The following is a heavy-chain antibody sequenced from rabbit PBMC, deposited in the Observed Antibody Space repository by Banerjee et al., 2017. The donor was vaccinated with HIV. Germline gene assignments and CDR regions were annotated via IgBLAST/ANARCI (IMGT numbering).Heavy chain of an antibody. Sequence: QLKESGGGLFKPGGSLKLSCTASGFDFSSYYMSWVRQAPGKGLEWIGYISSGGSTYYASWVNDRFTISSDNAQNTVDLQMNSLKAADTATYFCARQLNSDSNLWGPGTLVTVS. J-gene: IGHJ4*01. CDR2: ISSGGST. V-gene: IGHV1S7*01. CDR1: GFDFSSYY. D-gene: IGHD1-1*01. CDR3: ARQLNSDSNL.